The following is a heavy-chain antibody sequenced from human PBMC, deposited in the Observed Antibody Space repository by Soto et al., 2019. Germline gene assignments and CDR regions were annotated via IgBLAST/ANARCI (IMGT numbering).Heavy chain of an antibody. CDR3: ARSLGIAAAYYYYGMDV. CDR2: INPNSGGT. V-gene: IGHV1-2*04. J-gene: IGHJ6*02. D-gene: IGHD6-13*01. Sequence: ASVKVSCXASGYTFTSYGISWVRQAPGQGLEWMGWINPNSGGTNYAQKFQGWVTMTRDTSISTAYMELSRLRSDDTAVYYCARSLGIAAAYYYYGMDVWGQGTTVTVS. CDR1: GYTFTSYG.